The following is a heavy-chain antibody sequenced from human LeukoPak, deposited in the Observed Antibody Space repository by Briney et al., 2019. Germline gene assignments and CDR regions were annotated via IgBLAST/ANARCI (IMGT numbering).Heavy chain of an antibody. CDR3: AKEGHSSSPGY. CDR2: IWYDGSNK. J-gene: IGHJ4*02. CDR1: RFTFSANG. V-gene: IGHV3-30*02. D-gene: IGHD6-13*01. Sequence: GGYLRLSAAASRFTFSANGMDWVRQAPGKGREWGALIWYDGSNKYYTDSVKGRFPISRDNYKHTLYLQMNSLRAEDTAVYYCAKEGHSSSPGYWGEGTLVSVSS.